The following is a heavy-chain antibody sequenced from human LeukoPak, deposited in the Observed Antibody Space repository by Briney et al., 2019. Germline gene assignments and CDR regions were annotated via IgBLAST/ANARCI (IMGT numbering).Heavy chain of an antibody. CDR3: ARGGIGYNWNYEGDKWFDP. CDR1: GCTFTSYD. V-gene: IGHV1-8*01. J-gene: IGHJ5*02. CDR2: MNPNSGNT. D-gene: IGHD1-7*01. Sequence: GASVKVSCKASGCTFTSYDINWVRQATGQGLEWMGWMNPNSGNTGYAQKFQGRVTMNRNTPISTAYMELSSLRSEDPPVYYCARGGIGYNWNYEGDKWFDPWGQGTLVTVSP.